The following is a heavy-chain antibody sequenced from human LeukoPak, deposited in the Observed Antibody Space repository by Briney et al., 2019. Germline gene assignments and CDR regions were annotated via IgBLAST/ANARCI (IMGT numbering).Heavy chain of an antibody. CDR3: ARGISVVVTATPDYYYGMDV. Sequence: GASVKVSCKASGYTFTSYYMHWVRQAPGQGLEWMGIINPSGGSTSYAQKFQGRVTMTRDTSTSTVYMELSSLRSEDTAVYYCARGISVVVTATPDYYYGMDVWGQGTTVTVSS. CDR1: GYTFTSYY. J-gene: IGHJ6*02. CDR2: INPSGGST. D-gene: IGHD2-21*02. V-gene: IGHV1-46*01.